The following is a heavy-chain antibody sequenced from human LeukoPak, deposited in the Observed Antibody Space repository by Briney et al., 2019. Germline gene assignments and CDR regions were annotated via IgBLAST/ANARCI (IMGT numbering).Heavy chain of an antibody. D-gene: IGHD3-22*01. Sequence: PGGSLRLSCAASGFTFSSYGMHWVRQAPGKGLEWVAVISYDGSNKYYADSVKGRFTISRDNSKNTLYLQMNSLRAEDTAVYYCAKEDDSSSWGQGTLVTVSS. CDR2: ISYDGSNK. CDR3: AKEDDSSS. J-gene: IGHJ4*02. CDR1: GFTFSSYG. V-gene: IGHV3-30*18.